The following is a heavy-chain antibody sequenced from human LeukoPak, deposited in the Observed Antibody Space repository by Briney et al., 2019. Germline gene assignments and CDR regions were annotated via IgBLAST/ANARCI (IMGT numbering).Heavy chain of an antibody. CDR2: IRYDGSNK. J-gene: IGHJ4*02. CDR3: AKDRPQQLVPWFDY. V-gene: IGHV3-30*02. D-gene: IGHD6-13*01. CDR1: GFTFSSYG. Sequence: PGGSLRLSCAASGFTFSSYGMHWVRQAPGKGLEWVAFIRYDGSNKYYADSVKGRFTISRDNSKNTLYLQMNSLRAEDTAVYYCAKDRPQQLVPWFDYWGQGTLVTVSS.